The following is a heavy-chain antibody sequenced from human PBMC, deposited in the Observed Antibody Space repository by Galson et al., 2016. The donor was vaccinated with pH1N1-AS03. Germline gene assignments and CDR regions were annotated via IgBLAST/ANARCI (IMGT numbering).Heavy chain of an antibody. J-gene: IGHJ4*01. CDR2: IWYDGSKE. V-gene: IGHV3-33*01. D-gene: IGHD3-16*01. Sequence: SLRLSCAASGFTFRSFGMHWVRQAPGKGLEWVAVIWYDGSKEEYADSVKGRFTIFKDNRRNFVDLEMHSLTSEDSALYYCARDMNRFDYWGQGTRVTVSS. CDR3: ARDMNRFDY. CDR1: GFTFRSFG.